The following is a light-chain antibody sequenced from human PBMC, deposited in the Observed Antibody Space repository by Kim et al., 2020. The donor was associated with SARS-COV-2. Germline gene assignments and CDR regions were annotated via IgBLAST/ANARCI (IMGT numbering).Light chain of an antibody. Sequence: LSASVGDRVTITCRTSQRISGFVAWYQQRPGKAPKLLIYKASILESGVPPRFSGSGSGTEFTLSISSLQPDDFATYYCQQYESDSTFGQGTKLEI. CDR1: QRISGF. V-gene: IGKV1-5*03. CDR2: KAS. J-gene: IGKJ2*01. CDR3: QQYESDST.